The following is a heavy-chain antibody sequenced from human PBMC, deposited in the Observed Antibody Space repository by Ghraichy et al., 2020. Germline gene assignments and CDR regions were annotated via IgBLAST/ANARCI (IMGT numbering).Heavy chain of an antibody. J-gene: IGHJ4*02. CDR1: GGSISSSSYY. V-gene: IGHV4-39*01. Sequence: SETLSLTCTVSGGSISSSSYYWGWIRQPPGKGLEWIGSIYYSGSTYYNPSLKSRVTISVDTSKNQFSLKLSSVTAADTAVYYCARLISGYGEYYFDYWGQGTLVTVSS. CDR2: IYYSGST. D-gene: IGHD5-12*01. CDR3: ARLISGYGEYYFDY.